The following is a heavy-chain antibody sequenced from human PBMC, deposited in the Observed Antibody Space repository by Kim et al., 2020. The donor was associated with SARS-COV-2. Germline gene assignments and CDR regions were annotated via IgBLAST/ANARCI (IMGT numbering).Heavy chain of an antibody. J-gene: IGHJ6*02. CDR2: IIPIFGTA. V-gene: IGHV1-69*13. CDR3: ARGDVDIVATHLYGLSYGMDV. Sequence: SVKVSCKASGGTFSSYAISWVRQAPGQGLEWMGGIIPIFGTANYAQKFQGRVTITADESTSTAYMELSSLRSEDTAVCYCARGDVDIVATHLYGLSYGMDVWGQGTTVTVSS. CDR1: GGTFSSYA. D-gene: IGHD5-12*01.